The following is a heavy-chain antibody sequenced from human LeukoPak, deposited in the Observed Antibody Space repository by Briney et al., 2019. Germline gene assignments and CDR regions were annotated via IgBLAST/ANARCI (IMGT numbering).Heavy chain of an antibody. V-gene: IGHV4-38-2*02. CDR2: IYHSGHT. Sequence: SETLSLTCTVSAYSISSDYYWGWIRQPPGKGLEWIGSIYHSGHTYHNPSLKSQVTISIDTSKNHFSLQLSSVTAADTAVYYCARVGIDSGSFADFDYWGQGTLVTVSS. CDR3: ARVGIDSGSFADFDY. J-gene: IGHJ4*02. D-gene: IGHD1-26*01. CDR1: AYSISSDYY.